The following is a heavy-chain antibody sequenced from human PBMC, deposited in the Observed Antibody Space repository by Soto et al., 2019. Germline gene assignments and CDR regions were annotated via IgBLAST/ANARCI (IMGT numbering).Heavy chain of an antibody. D-gene: IGHD2-15*01. CDR1: GDSISSVDYF. J-gene: IGHJ5*01. CDR3: ARGRYCLTGRCFPNWFDS. V-gene: IGHV4-30-4*01. CDR2: IYKSATT. Sequence: TLSLTCSVSGDSISSVDYFWAWIRQPPGQALEYIGYIYKSATTYYNPSFESRVAISLDTSKSQFSLNVTSVTAADTAVYFCARGRYCLTGRCFPNWFDSWGQGTLVTVS.